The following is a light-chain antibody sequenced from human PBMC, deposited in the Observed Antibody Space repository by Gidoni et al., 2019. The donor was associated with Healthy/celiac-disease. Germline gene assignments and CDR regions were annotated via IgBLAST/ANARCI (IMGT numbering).Light chain of an antibody. CDR3: QQYGTSPGT. CDR2: GAS. J-gene: IGKJ1*01. V-gene: IGKV3-20*01. CDR1: QNVTSSY. Sequence: EIVLTQSPDTLSLSPGERATLSCRASQNVTSSYLAWYQQEPGQAPRLLIFGASTRATGIPDRFSGSGSETDFTLTISRLEPEDFAVYFCQQYGTSPGTFGQGTKVEIK.